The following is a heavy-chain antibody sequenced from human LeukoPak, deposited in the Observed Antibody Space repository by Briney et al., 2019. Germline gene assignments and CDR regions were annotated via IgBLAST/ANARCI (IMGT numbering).Heavy chain of an antibody. CDR1: GFTFSSYN. V-gene: IGHV3-21*01. Sequence: GGSLRLSCAASGFTFSSYNVNWVRQAPGKGLEWVSSLSSGGSYIYYADSVMGRFTISRDNAKNSLYLQMDTLRAEDTAVYYCAKGSGVQVWSSLDYWGQGTLVTVSS. CDR3: AKGSGVQVWSSLDY. D-gene: IGHD5-18*01. CDR2: LSSGGSYI. J-gene: IGHJ4*02.